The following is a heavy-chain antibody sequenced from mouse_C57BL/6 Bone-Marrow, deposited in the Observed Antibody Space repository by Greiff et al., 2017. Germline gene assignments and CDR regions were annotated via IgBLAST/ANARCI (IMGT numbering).Heavy chain of an antibody. CDR1: GFTFSSYG. CDR2: ISSGGSYT. J-gene: IGHJ4*01. CDR3: ARHSLQRGNYAMDY. Sequence: EVQRVESGGDLVKPGGSLKLSCAASGFTFSSYGMSWVRQTPDKRLEWVATISSGGSYTYYPDSVKGRFTISRDNAKNTLYLQMSSLKSEDTAMYYSARHSLQRGNYAMDYWGQGTSVTVSS. V-gene: IGHV5-6*01.